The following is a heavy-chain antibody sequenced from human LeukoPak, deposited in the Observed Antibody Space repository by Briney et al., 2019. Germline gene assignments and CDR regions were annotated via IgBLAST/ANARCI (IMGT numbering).Heavy chain of an antibody. D-gene: IGHD3-22*01. CDR2: IYWNGGST. V-gene: IGHV3-20*04. J-gene: IGHJ4*02. CDR1: GFTFDEYG. Sequence: PGGSLRLSCAASGFTFDEYGMSWVRQTPGKGLEWVSGIYWNGGSTGYADSVKGRFTISRNNAKNSLYLQMNSLRAEDTALYYCARRAMIVVATPAVDYWGQGTLVTVSS. CDR3: ARRAMIVVATPAVDY.